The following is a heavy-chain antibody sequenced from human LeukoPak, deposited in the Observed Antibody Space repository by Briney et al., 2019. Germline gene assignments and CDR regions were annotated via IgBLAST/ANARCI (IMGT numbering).Heavy chain of an antibody. CDR2: IWYDGSNK. Sequence: GGSLRLSCAASGFTISSYGIHWVRQAPGKGLEWVAVIWYDGSNKYYADSVKGRFTISRDNSKNTLYLQMNSLRAEDTAVYYCARGQYSSGWYSLDYWGQGTLVTVSS. CDR1: GFTISSYG. V-gene: IGHV3-33*01. J-gene: IGHJ4*02. CDR3: ARGQYSSGWYSLDY. D-gene: IGHD6-19*01.